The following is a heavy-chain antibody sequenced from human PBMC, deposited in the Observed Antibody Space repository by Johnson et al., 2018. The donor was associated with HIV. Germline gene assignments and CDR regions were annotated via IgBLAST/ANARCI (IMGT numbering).Heavy chain of an antibody. CDR3: ARDLRFNRTVQGLIIISGAFDM. V-gene: IGHV3-15*01. CDR2: IKSKIDDGRNK. Sequence: VQLVESGGGLVKPGGSLRLSCTASAGVTFSNAWMSWVRQAPGKGLEWVGRIKSKIDDGRNKHYAGSVKGRFTIYIDNSKNTLYLQMNSLKTEETAVYSCARDLRFNRTVQGLIIISGAFDMWGQGTMVTVSS. J-gene: IGHJ3*02. CDR1: AGVTFSNAW. D-gene: IGHD3-10*01.